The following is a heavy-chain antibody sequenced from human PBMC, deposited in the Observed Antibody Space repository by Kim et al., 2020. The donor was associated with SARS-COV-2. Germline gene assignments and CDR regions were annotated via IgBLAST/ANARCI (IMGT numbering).Heavy chain of an antibody. CDR1: GFTFTSSA. CDR3: AADRRGLYCGGDCYYYYGMDV. D-gene: IGHD2-21*02. CDR2: IVVGSGNT. V-gene: IGHV1-58*01. J-gene: IGHJ6*02. Sequence: SVKVSCKASGFTFTSSAVQWVRQARGQRLEWIGWIVVGSGNTNYAQKFQERVTITRDMSTSTAYMELSSLRSEDTAVYYCAADRRGLYCGGDCYYYYGMDVWGQGTTVTVSS.